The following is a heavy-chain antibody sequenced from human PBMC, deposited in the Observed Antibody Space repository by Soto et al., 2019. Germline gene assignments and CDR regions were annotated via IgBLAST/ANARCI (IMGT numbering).Heavy chain of an antibody. Sequence: EASVKVSCKAAGGTFSSYAISWVRQAPGQGLEWMGGIIPIFGTANYAQKFQGRVTITADESTSTAYMELSSLRSEDTAVYYCARALRYFDWLLHPPNHYYYYGMDVWGQGTTVTVSS. CDR2: IIPIFGTA. CDR1: GGTFSSYA. V-gene: IGHV1-69*13. D-gene: IGHD3-9*01. J-gene: IGHJ6*02. CDR3: ARALRYFDWLLHPPNHYYYYGMDV.